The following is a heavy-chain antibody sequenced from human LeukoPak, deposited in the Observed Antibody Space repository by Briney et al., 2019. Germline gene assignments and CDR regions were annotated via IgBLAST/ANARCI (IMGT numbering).Heavy chain of an antibody. J-gene: IGHJ4*02. D-gene: IGHD6-19*01. Sequence: SETLSFTCTVSGGSISSSSYYWGWIRQPPGKGLEWIGSIYYSGSTYYNPSLKSRVTISVDTSKNQFSLKLSSVTAADTAVYYCARQRWLVLIDYWGQGTLVTVSS. CDR3: ARQRWLVLIDY. CDR1: GGSISSSSYY. CDR2: IYYSGST. V-gene: IGHV4-39*01.